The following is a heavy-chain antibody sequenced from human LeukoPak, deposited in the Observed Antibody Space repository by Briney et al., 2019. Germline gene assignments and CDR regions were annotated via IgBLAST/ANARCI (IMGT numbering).Heavy chain of an antibody. CDR3: ARVRRRYSYKYPYYYYYGMDV. D-gene: IGHD5-18*01. CDR1: GFTFSSYS. CDR2: ISSSSSYI. V-gene: IGHV3-21*01. J-gene: IGHJ6*02. Sequence: GGSLRLSCAASGFTFSSYSMNWVRQAPGKGLEWVSSISSSSSYIYYADSVKGRFTISRDNAKNSLYLQMNSLRAEDTAVYYCARVRRRYSYKYPYYYYYGMDVWGQGTTVTVSS.